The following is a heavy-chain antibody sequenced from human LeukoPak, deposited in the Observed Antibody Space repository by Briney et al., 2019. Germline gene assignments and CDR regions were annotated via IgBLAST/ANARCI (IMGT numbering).Heavy chain of an antibody. CDR1: GYTFTGYY. V-gene: IGHV1-2*02. J-gene: IGHJ5*01. CDR3: TRATHPAITGPQSDS. D-gene: IGHD2-8*02. CDR2: INPNSGGT. Sequence: ASVKVSCKASGYTFTGYYMHWVRQAPGQGLEWMGWINPNSGGTNYAHKFQGRVALTTDAPTNTAYMELWSLRSDDTAIYFCTRATHPAITGPQSDSWGQGTLVTVSS.